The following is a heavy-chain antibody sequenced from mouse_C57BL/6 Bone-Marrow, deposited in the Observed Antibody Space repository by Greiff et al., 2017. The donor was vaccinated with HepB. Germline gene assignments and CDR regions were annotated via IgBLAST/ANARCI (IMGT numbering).Heavy chain of an antibody. V-gene: IGHV14-4*01. CDR3: TTFLLPHYAMDY. J-gene: IGHJ4*01. CDR2: IDPENGDT. D-gene: IGHD2-10*01. Sequence: VQLQQSGAELVRPGASVKLSCTASGFTIKDDYMHWVKQRPEQGLEWIGWIDPENGDTEYASKFQGKATITADTSSNTAYLQLSSLTSEDTAVYYCTTFLLPHYAMDYWGQGTSVTVSS. CDR1: GFTIKDDY.